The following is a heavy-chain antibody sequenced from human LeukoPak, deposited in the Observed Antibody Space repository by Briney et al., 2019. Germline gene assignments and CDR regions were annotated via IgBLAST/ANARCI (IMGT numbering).Heavy chain of an antibody. Sequence: SETLSLTCSVSDDSITMYYWTWIRQPPGKGLEWIGYVDHTGSTNFNPSLNGRVSISRDTTKNLFSLRLRSVTAADTAVYFCARSPCGADCYFDSWGQGTLVTVSS. CDR2: VDHTGST. CDR1: DDSITMYY. D-gene: IGHD2-21*02. CDR3: ARSPCGADCYFDS. J-gene: IGHJ4*02. V-gene: IGHV4-59*01.